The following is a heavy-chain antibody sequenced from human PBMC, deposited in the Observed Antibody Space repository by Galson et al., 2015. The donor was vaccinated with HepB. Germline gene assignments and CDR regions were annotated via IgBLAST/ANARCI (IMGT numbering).Heavy chain of an antibody. Sequence: SLRLSCAASGFTFSSYSMNWVRQAPGKGLEWVSYISSSSSTIYYADSVKGRFTISRDNAKNSLYLQMNSLRDEDTAVYYCARDNIVVVTAFRLERFDYWGQGTLVTVSS. D-gene: IGHD2-21*02. CDR1: GFTFSSYS. V-gene: IGHV3-48*02. CDR2: ISSSSSTI. J-gene: IGHJ4*02. CDR3: ARDNIVVVTAFRLERFDY.